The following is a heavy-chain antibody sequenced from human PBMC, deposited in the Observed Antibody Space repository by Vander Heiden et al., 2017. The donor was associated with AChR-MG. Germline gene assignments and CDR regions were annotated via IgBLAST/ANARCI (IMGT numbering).Heavy chain of an antibody. D-gene: IGHD5-12*01. CDR2: ISSSGSTI. CDR1: GFTFSSYQ. Sequence: EVQLVESGGGLVQPGGSLRLSCAASGFTFSSYQMNWVGQAPGKGLELGSDISSSGSTIYYADSVKGRFTISRDNAKNSLYLQMNSLRAEDTAVYYCARSFSGYSGYVPDYYYYMDVWGKGTTVTVSS. J-gene: IGHJ6*03. CDR3: ARSFSGYSGYVPDYYYYMDV. V-gene: IGHV3-48*03.